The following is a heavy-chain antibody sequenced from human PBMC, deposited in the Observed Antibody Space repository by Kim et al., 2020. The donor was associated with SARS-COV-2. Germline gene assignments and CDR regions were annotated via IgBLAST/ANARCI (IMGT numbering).Heavy chain of an antibody. D-gene: IGHD3-22*01. Sequence: YCNPSLKSRVTISVDTSKNQFSLKLSSVTAADTAVYYCARRVVLRGAFDIWGQGTMVTVSS. CDR3: ARRVVLRGAFDI. V-gene: IGHV4-39*01. J-gene: IGHJ3*02.